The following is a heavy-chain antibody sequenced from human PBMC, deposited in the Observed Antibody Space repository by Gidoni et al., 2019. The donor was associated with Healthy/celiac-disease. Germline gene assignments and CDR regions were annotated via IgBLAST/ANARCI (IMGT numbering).Heavy chain of an antibody. Sequence: QLQLQESGPGLVKPSENLSLTCTVAGGSISSSSYYWGWIRQPPGKGLEWIGSIYYSGSTYYNPSLKSRVTISVDTSKNQFSLKLSSVTAADTAVYYCARRDSVTNDFDYWGQGTLVTVSS. D-gene: IGHD4-4*01. J-gene: IGHJ4*02. CDR3: ARRDSVTNDFDY. V-gene: IGHV4-39*01. CDR1: GGSISSSSYY. CDR2: IYYSGST.